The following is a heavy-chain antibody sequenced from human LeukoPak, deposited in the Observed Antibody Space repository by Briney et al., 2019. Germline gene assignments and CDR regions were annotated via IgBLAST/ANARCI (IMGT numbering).Heavy chain of an antibody. D-gene: IGHD3-10*01. CDR2: IYSGGST. V-gene: IGHV3-53*01. Sequence: GGSLRLSCAASGFTVSSNYMSWVRQAPGKGLEWVSVIYSGGSTYYADSVKGRFTISRDNSKNTLYLQMNSLGAEDTAVYYCASGSGSYRTPYYYMDVWGTGTTVTVSS. CDR1: GFTVSSNY. CDR3: ASGSGSYRTPYYYMDV. J-gene: IGHJ6*03.